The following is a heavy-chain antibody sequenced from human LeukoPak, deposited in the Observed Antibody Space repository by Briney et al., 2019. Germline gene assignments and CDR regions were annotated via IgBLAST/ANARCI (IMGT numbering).Heavy chain of an antibody. CDR2: ITSNGGNT. V-gene: IGHV3-64D*09. D-gene: IGHD1-1*01. Sequence: GGSLRLSCSASGFIFSNYAMHWVRQAPGKGLEYVSAITSNGGNTFYADSVKGRFTISRDNSKNTLDLQMSSLRHEDTAVYYCVKDHDRNWNDKGYFDYWGRGTLVTVSS. CDR1: GFIFSNYA. CDR3: VKDHDRNWNDKGYFDY. J-gene: IGHJ4*02.